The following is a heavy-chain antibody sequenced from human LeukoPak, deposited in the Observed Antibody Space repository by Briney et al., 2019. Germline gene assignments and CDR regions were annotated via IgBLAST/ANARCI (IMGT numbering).Heavy chain of an antibody. CDR3: ASPSPSPTRRDGYNV. CDR1: GYTFTSYG. J-gene: IGHJ4*02. V-gene: IGHV1-18*01. CDR2: ISAYNGNT. D-gene: IGHD5-24*01. Sequence: ASVKVSCKASGYTFTSYGISWVRQAPGQGLEWMGWISAYNGNTNYAQKLQGRVTMTTDTSTSTAYMELRSLRSDDTAVYYCASPSPSPTRRDGYNVWGQGTLVTVSS.